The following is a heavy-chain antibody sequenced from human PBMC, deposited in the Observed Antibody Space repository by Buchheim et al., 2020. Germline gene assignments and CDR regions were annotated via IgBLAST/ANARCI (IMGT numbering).Heavy chain of an antibody. J-gene: IGHJ4*02. D-gene: IGHD5-12*01. Sequence: QLQLQESGSGLVKPSQTLSLTCAVSGGSISSGGYSWSWIRQPPGKGLEWIGYIYHSGTTYYNPSLQSRVTISVDRSKNQFSLKLSSVTAADTAVYYGARSSGYEHGDYFDSWGQGTL. V-gene: IGHV4-30-2*01. CDR3: ARSSGYEHGDYFDS. CDR1: GGSISSGGYS. CDR2: IYHSGTT.